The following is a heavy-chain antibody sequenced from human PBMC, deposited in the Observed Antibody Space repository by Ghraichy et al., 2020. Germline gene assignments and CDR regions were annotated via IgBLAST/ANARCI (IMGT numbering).Heavy chain of an antibody. CDR2: ISSSSSTI. V-gene: IGHV3-48*02. J-gene: IGHJ6*02. D-gene: IGHD2-21*02. CDR3: ARGIVVVTASYGMDV. Sequence: GGSLRLSCAASGFTFSSYSMNWVRQAPGKGLEWVSYISSSSSTIYYADSVKGRFTISRDNAKNSLYLQMNSLRDEDTAVYYCARGIVVVTASYGMDVWGQGTTVTVSS. CDR1: GFTFSSYS.